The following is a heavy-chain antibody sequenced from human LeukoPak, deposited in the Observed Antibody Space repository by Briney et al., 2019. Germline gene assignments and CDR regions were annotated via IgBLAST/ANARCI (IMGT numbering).Heavy chain of an antibody. J-gene: IGHJ4*02. Sequence: GGSLRLSCAASGLTFSDYYMSWIRQAPGKGLEWVSYISSSGSTIYYADSVKGRFTISRDNAKNSLYLQMNSLRAEDTAVYYCARYLPYGDYVDYWGQGTQVTVSS. CDR1: GLTFSDYY. CDR3: ARYLPYGDYVDY. CDR2: ISSSGSTI. V-gene: IGHV3-11*01. D-gene: IGHD4-17*01.